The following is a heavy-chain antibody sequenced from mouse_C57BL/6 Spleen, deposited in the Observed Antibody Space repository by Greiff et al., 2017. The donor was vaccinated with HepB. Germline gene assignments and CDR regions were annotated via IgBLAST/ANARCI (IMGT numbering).Heavy chain of an antibody. D-gene: IGHD1-1*01. V-gene: IGHV5-4*01. CDR3: ARGVLRRYCDY. Sequence: DVQLVESGGGLVKPGGSLKLSCAASGFTFSSYAMSWVRQTPEKRLEWVATISDGGSYTYYPDNVKGRFTISRDNDKNNLYLQMSHLKSEDTAMYDCARGVLRRYCDYWGQGTTRAVAS. CDR2: ISDGGSYT. J-gene: IGHJ2*01. CDR1: GFTFSSYA.